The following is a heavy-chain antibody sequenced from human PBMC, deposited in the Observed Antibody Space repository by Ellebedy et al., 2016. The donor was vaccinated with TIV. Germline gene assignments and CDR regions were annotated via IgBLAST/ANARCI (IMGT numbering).Heavy chain of an antibody. CDR1: GGSISSSSYY. Sequence: MPSETLSLTCTVSGGSISSSSYYWGWIRQPPGKGLEWIGSIYYSGSTYYNPSLKSRVTISVDTSKNQFSLKLSSVTAADTAVYYCARDSAQAGYGYYYYGMDVWGQGTTVTVSS. J-gene: IGHJ6*02. D-gene: IGHD6-13*01. CDR2: IYYSGST. V-gene: IGHV4-39*07. CDR3: ARDSAQAGYGYYYYGMDV.